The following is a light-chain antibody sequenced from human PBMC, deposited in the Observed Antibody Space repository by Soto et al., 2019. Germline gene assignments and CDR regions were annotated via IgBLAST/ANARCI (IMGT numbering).Light chain of an antibody. CDR2: RSD. Sequence: QSVLTQPPSASGTPGQRVTISCSGSTSNIGSNHVYWYQQFPGAAPKLLMYRSDQRPTGVPDQFSGSKSGTSASLAISGLRSDDEADYYCSARDDSLNGVVFGGGTKLTVL. J-gene: IGLJ2*01. V-gene: IGLV1-47*01. CDR1: TSNIGSNH. CDR3: SARDDSLNGVV.